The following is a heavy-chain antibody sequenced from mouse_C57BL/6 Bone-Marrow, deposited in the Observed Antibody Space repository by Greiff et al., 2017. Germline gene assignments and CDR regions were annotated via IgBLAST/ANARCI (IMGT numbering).Heavy chain of an antibody. CDR1: GYTFTDYD. D-gene: IGHD2-10*02. CDR3: AREEVWLIYAMDY. CDR2: INPNNGGT. V-gene: IGHV1-22*01. Sequence: EVKLQQSGPELVKPGASVKMSCKASGYTFTDYDMHWVKQSHGKSLEWIGYINPNNGGTSYNQKFKGKATLTVNKSSSTAYMELRSLTSEDSAVYYCAREEVWLIYAMDYWGQGTSVTVSS. J-gene: IGHJ4*01.